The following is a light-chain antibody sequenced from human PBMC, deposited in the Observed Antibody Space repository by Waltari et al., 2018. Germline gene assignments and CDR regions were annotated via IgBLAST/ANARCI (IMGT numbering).Light chain of an antibody. CDR2: WSS. J-gene: IGKJ2*01. V-gene: IGKV4-1*01. CDR1: RSVLYSPNNKNY. Sequence: DIVMTQSPDSLAVSLGERATINCQSSRSVLYSPNNKNYLTWYQQKPGQPPKLLIFWSSTRESGVPDRFSGSGSGTNFTLTISSLQAEDVAVYYCQQFAAQPYTFGQGTKLEIK. CDR3: QQFAAQPYT.